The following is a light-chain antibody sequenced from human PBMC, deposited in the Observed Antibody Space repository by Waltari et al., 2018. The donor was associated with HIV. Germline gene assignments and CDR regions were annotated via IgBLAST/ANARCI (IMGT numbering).Light chain of an antibody. Sequence: EIVLTRSPGTLSLSPGERATLSCRASQSISTNYLAWYQQKPGQAPRLLIYGASSRATGIPDRFSGGGSGTDFTLTISRLEPEDFAVYYCQQYNKSPYTFGQGTKLDIK. CDR2: GAS. V-gene: IGKV3-20*01. CDR1: QSISTNY. J-gene: IGKJ2*01. CDR3: QQYNKSPYT.